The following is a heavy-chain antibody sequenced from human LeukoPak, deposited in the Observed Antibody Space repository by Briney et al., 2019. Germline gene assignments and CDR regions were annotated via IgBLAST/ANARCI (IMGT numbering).Heavy chain of an antibody. D-gene: IGHD2/OR15-2a*01. CDR1: GFTFSSYS. CDR3: AKDPLRGGEYPGNWFDP. V-gene: IGHV3-21*01. Sequence: PGGSLRLSCAASGFTFSSYSMNWVRQAPGKGLEWVSSISDSSSYIYYADSVKGRFTISRDNAKNSLYLQMNSLRAEDTAVYYCAKDPLRGGEYPGNWFDPWGQGTLVTVSS. CDR2: ISDSSSYI. J-gene: IGHJ5*02.